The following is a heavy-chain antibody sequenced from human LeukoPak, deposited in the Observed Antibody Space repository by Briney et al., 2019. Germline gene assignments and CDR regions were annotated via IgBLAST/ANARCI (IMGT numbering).Heavy chain of an antibody. J-gene: IGHJ6*03. V-gene: IGHV1-8*01. CDR2: MNPNSGNT. CDR1: GYTFTSYD. CDR3: ARDMREYQLLYYYYYYMDV. Sequence: ASVKVSCKASGYTFTSYDINWVRQATGQGLEWMGWMNPNSGNTGYAQKFQGRVTMTTDTSTSTAYMELRSLRSDDTAVYYCARDMREYQLLYYYYYYMDVWGKGTTVTVSS. D-gene: IGHD2-2*01.